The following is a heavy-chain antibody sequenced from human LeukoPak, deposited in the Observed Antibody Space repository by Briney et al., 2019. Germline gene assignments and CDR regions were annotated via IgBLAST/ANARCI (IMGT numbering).Heavy chain of an antibody. V-gene: IGHV3-23*01. CDR3: AKDRLEHSSGWYNVFDY. CDR2: ISGSGGST. CDR1: GFTFSSYA. D-gene: IGHD6-19*01. Sequence: GGSLRLSCAASGFTFSSYAMSWVRQAPGKGVEWVSAISGSGGSTYYADSVKGRFTISRDNSKNTLYLQMNSLRAEDTAVYYCAKDRLEHSSGWYNVFDYWGQGTLVTVSS. J-gene: IGHJ4*02.